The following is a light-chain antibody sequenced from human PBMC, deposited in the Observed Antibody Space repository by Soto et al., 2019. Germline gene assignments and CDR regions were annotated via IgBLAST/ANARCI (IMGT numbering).Light chain of an antibody. CDR1: SSNIGAGYD. J-gene: IGLJ1*01. CDR3: QSDDSTLSARYV. Sequence: QSVLTQPPSVSGAPGQRVTISCTGSSSNIGAGYDVHWYQQLPGTAPKLLIFGNNNRPSGVPDRFSGSKSGTSASLAITGLQAEDEGDYYCQSDDSTLSARYVFGTGTKVTVL. V-gene: IGLV1-40*01. CDR2: GNN.